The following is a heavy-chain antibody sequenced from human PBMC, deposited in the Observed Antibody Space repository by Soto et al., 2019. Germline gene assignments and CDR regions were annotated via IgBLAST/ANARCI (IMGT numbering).Heavy chain of an antibody. J-gene: IGHJ5*02. V-gene: IGHV4-4*02. D-gene: IGHD5-12*01. CDR1: GGSISSSNW. Sequence: PSETLSLTCAVSGGSISSSNWWSWVRQPPGKGLEWIGEIYHSGSTNYNPSLKSRVTISVDKSKNQVSLKLSSVTAADTAVYYCARDFVERGYSGYGNNWFDPWGQGALVTVSS. CDR2: IYHSGST. CDR3: ARDFVERGYSGYGNNWFDP.